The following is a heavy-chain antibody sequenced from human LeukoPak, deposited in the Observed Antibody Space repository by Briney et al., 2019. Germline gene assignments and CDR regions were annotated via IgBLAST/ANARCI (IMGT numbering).Heavy chain of an antibody. V-gene: IGHV3-30*04. D-gene: IGHD5-18*01. CDR1: GFTFSSYA. CDR3: ARYIYGYLHY. CDR2: ISYDGSNK. J-gene: IGHJ4*02. Sequence: QPGGSLRLSCAASGFTFSSYAMHWVRQAPGKGLEWVAVISYDGSNKYYADSVKGRFTISRGNSKNTLYLQMNSLRAEDTAVYYCARYIYGYLHYWGQGTLVTVSS.